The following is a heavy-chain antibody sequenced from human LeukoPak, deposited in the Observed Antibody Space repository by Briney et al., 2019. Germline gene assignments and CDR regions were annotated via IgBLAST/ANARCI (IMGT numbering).Heavy chain of an antibody. V-gene: IGHV4-59*08. CDR2: IYYSGST. Sequence: PSETLSLTCTASGGSISSYYWSWIRQPPGKGLEWIGYIYYSGSTNYNPSLKSRVTISVDTSKNQFSLKLSSVTAADTAVYYCASLRERSYYARGFDYWGQGTLVTVSS. CDR3: ASLRERSYYARGFDY. J-gene: IGHJ4*02. D-gene: IGHD1-26*01. CDR1: GGSISSYY.